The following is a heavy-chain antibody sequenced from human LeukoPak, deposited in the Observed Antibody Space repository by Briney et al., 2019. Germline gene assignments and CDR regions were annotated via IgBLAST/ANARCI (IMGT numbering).Heavy chain of an antibody. CDR2: ISYDGGNK. V-gene: IGHV3-30*03. D-gene: IGHD3-9*01. CDR3: ASGGGQAYFDWLSPSR. Sequence: PGRTLRLSCAASGFTFSDCAMHWVRQAPGKGLECVAVISYDGGNKYYADSVKGRFTISRDDSKNTLYLQMNSLRAEDTAVYYCASGGGQAYFDWLSPSRWGQGTLVTVSS. J-gene: IGHJ4*02. CDR1: GFTFSDCA.